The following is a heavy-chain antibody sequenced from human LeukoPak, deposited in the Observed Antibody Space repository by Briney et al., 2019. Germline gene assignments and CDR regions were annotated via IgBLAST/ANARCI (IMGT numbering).Heavy chain of an antibody. V-gene: IGHV4-59*11. CDR3: ATIKRGDIFGYFDF. D-gene: IGHD5-18*01. Sequence: SETLSLTCTVSGGSMNSHHWSWIRQPPGKGLEWIGYMLDTVTTKDNPSLKSRFTLSADTSKNQFSRRLTSVTAADTAVYYCATIKRGDIFGYFDFWGQGILVTVSS. CDR1: GGSMNSHH. CDR2: MLDTVTT. J-gene: IGHJ4*02.